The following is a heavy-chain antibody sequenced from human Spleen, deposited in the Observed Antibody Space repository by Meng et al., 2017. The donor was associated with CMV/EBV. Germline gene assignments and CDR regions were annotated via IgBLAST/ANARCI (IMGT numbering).Heavy chain of an antibody. CDR3: ARERQQLTPGGVFSYSFDY. D-gene: IGHD6-13*01. J-gene: IGHJ4*02. Sequence: SETLSLTCAVYGGSFSSYSWTWIRQPPGKGLEWIGEINHSGGTNYNPSLKSRVTMSVDKSKNQFSLRLTSVTAGDSAVYYCARERQQLTPGGVFSYSFDYWGRGTLVTVSS. V-gene: IGHV4-34*01. CDR1: GGSFSSYS. CDR2: INHSGGT.